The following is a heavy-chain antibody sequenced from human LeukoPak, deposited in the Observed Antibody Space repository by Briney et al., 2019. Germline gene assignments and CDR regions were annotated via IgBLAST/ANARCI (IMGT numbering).Heavy chain of an antibody. CDR2: INPNSGGT. D-gene: IGHD3-22*01. CDR1: GYTFTGYY. V-gene: IGHV1-2*02. Sequence: ASVKVSCKASGYTFTGYYMHWVRQAPGQGLEWMGWINPNSGGTNCAQKFQGRVTMTRDTSISTAYMELSRLRSDDTAVYYCARLTYYYDSSGYSAWGQGTLVTVSS. J-gene: IGHJ5*02. CDR3: ARLTYYYDSSGYSA.